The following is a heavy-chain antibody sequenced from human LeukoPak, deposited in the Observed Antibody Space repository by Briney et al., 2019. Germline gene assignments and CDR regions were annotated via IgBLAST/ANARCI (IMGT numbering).Heavy chain of an antibody. J-gene: IGHJ4*02. CDR1: GFTFSSYW. Sequence: GGSLRLSCAASGFTFSSYWMSWVRQAPGKGLEWVSVIYSGGSTYYADSVKGRFTISRDNSKNTLYLQMNSLRAEDTAVYYCARGVTAVYDYWGQGTLVTVSS. V-gene: IGHV3-53*01. CDR2: IYSGGST. D-gene: IGHD5/OR15-5a*01. CDR3: ARGVTAVYDY.